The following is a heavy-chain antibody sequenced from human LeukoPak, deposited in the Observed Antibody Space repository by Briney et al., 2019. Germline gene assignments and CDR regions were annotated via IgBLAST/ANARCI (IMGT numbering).Heavy chain of an antibody. CDR1: GGSISSSSYY. V-gene: IGHV4-39*01. J-gene: IGHJ4*02. CDR3: AIDTVRGFQY. Sequence: SETLSLTCSVSGGSISSSSYYWGWIRQPPGKGLEWIGSIHYSGSTYYNPSLKSRVTISVDTSKNQFSLNLNSVTAADTAVYYCAIDTVRGFQYWGQGTLVTVSS. CDR2: IHYSGST.